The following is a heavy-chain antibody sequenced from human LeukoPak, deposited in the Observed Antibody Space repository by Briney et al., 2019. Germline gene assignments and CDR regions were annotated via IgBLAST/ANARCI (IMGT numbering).Heavy chain of an antibody. CDR1: GFTFSSHA. CDR3: AKAHVPTMIRGVVSSD. J-gene: IGHJ4*02. Sequence: GGFLRLSCATSGFTFSSHAMSWVRQAPGKGLEWVSTISPSGGVTFYSDSVRGRFTISRDYSKDTLFLQMNSLRAEDTALYYCAKAHVPTMIRGVVSSDWGQGTLVTVSS. CDR2: ISPSGGVT. V-gene: IGHV3-23*01. D-gene: IGHD3-10*01.